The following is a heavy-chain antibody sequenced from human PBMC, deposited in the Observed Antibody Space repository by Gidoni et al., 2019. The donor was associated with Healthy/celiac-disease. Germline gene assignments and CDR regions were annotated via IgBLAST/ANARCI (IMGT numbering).Heavy chain of an antibody. CDR1: GYSFTSYW. J-gene: IGHJ3*02. CDR2: IDPSDSYT. CDR3: ATQKYYYCSSTSCRRGAFDI. V-gene: IGHV5-10-1*01. Sequence: EVQLVQSGAEVKKPGESLRISCKGSGYSFTSYWISWVRQMPGKGLEWMGRIDPSDSYTNYSPSFQGHVTISADKSISTAYLQWSSLKASDTAMYYCATQKYYYCSSTSCRRGAFDIWGQGTMVTVSS. D-gene: IGHD2-2*01.